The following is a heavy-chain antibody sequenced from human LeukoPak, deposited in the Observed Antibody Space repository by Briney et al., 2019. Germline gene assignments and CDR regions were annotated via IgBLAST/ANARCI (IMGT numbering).Heavy chain of an antibody. J-gene: IGHJ4*02. CDR3: AGAKAYGSRPGGVY. D-gene: IGHD6-13*01. V-gene: IGHV3-74*01. Sequence: GGSLRLSCAASGFTFSSYWMHWVRQAPGKGLVWVSRINSDGSSTSYADSVKGRFTISRDNAKNTLYLQMNSLRAEDTAVYYCAGAKAYGSRPGGVYWARGTLVPVPS. CDR2: INSDGSST. CDR1: GFTFSSYW.